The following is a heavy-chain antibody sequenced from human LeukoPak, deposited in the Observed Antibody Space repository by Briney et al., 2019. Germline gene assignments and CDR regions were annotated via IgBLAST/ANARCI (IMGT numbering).Heavy chain of an antibody. CDR2: INPNSGGT. V-gene: IGHV1-2*02. Sequence: ASVKVSCKASGYTFTGYYMHWVRQAPGQGLEWMGWINPNSGGTNYAQKLQGRVTMTRDTSISTAYMELSRLRSDDTAVYYCARETYYDFWSGSPLPGFDPWGQGTLVTVSS. CDR3: ARETYYDFWSGSPLPGFDP. D-gene: IGHD3-3*01. J-gene: IGHJ5*02. CDR1: GYTFTGYY.